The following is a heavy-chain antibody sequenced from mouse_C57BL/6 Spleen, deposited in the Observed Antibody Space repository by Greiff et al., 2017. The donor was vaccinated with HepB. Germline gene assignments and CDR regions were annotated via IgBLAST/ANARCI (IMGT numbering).Heavy chain of an antibody. J-gene: IGHJ4*01. V-gene: IGHV1-59*01. CDR3: AQTARAMDY. CDR2: IDPSDSYT. Sequence: QVQLKQPGAELVRPGTSVKLSCKASGYTFTSYWMHWVKQRPGQGLEWIGVIDPSDSYTNYNQKFKGKATLTVDTSSSTAYMQLSSLTSEDSAVYYCAQTARAMDYWGQGTSVTVSS. CDR1: GYTFTSYW. D-gene: IGHD3-2*01.